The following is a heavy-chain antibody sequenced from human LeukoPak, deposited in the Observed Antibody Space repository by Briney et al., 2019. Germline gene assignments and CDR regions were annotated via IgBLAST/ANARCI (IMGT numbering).Heavy chain of an antibody. CDR3: AGGSWSRRFAP. CDR1: DESLNGYY. D-gene: IGHD1-14*01. V-gene: IGHV4-34*01. Sequence: SETLSLTCAVYDESLNGYYWSWIRQPPGKGLEGIGEMNDSGRTTYNPSLESRATISAERSKNQFSLKLTSVTAADTAVYYCAGGSWSRRFAPWGQGTLVTVSS. J-gene: IGHJ5*02. CDR2: MNDSGRT.